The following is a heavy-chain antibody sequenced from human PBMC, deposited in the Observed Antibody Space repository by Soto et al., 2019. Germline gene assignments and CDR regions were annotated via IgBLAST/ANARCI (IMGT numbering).Heavy chain of an antibody. CDR2: ISPSGNTI. V-gene: IGHV3-11*01. CDR1: GFSLSDHY. CDR3: ARELLHDYIWGGLGF. J-gene: IGHJ4*02. D-gene: IGHD3-16*01. Sequence: QVLLLESGGDSVKPGGSLRLSCAASGFSLSDHYMAWVRQTPGKGLEWLSYISPSGNTIYYADSVKGRFTVSRDNAKNSLFLQMNTVRAEDTAVYYCARELLHDYIWGGLGFWGQGTLVSVSS.